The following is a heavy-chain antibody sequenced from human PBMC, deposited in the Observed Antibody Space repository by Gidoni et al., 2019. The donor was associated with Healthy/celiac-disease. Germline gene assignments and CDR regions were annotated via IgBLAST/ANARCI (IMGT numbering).Heavy chain of an antibody. V-gene: IGHV4-61*02. D-gene: IGHD5-18*01. CDR1: GGSISSGSYY. CDR2: IYTSGST. J-gene: IGHJ3*02. CDR3: ARDGAVTGPDAFDI. Sequence: QVQLQESGPGLVKPSQTLSLTSTVSGGSISSGSYYWIWLRQPAGKGLEWVGSIYTSGSTNYNTSRKGRVTISVDTSKNQCSLMLRSVTAADTAVYYCARDGAVTGPDAFDIWGQGTMVTVSS.